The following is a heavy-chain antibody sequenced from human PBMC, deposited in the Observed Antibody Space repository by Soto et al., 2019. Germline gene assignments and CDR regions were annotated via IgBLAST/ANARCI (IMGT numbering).Heavy chain of an antibody. CDR3: ARLPNDITMVPYYYGMDV. CDR2: IDPSDSYT. D-gene: IGHD3-10*01. Sequence: GESLKISCKGSGYSFTIYWIAWVRQMPVKGLEWMGRIDPSDSYTNYSPSFQGHVTISADKSISTAYLQWSSLKASDTAMYYCARLPNDITMVPYYYGMDVWGQGTTVTVSS. CDR1: GYSFTIYW. V-gene: IGHV5-10-1*01. J-gene: IGHJ6*01.